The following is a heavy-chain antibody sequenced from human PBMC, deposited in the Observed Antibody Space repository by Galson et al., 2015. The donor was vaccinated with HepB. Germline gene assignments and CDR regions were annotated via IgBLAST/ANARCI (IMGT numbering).Heavy chain of an antibody. J-gene: IGHJ6*03. CDR2: ISSSSSYI. CDR1: GFTFSSYS. Sequence: SLRLSCAASGFTFSSYSMNWVRQAPGKGLEWVSSISSSSSYIYYADSVKGRFTISRDNAKNSLYLQMNSLRAEDTAVYYCARDSAEETTVKLSPYYYYYYYMDVWGKGTTVTVSS. CDR3: ARDSAEETTVKLSPYYYYYYYMDV. V-gene: IGHV3-21*01. D-gene: IGHD4-11*01.